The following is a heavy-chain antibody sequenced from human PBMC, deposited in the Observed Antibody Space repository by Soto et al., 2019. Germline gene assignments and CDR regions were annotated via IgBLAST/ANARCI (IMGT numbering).Heavy chain of an antibody. D-gene: IGHD2-15*01. CDR1: GGSISSSSYY. CDR2: IYYSGST. J-gene: IGHJ4*02. Sequence: SETLSLTCTVSGGSISSSSYYWGWIRQPPGKGLEWIGSIYYSGSTYYNPSLKSRVTISVDTSKNQFSLKLSSVTAADTAVYYCARPPGGVASYYFDYWGQGTLVTVSS. V-gene: IGHV4-39*01. CDR3: ARPPGGVASYYFDY.